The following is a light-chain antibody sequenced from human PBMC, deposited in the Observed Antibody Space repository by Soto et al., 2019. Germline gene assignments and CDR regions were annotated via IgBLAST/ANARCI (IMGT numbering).Light chain of an antibody. J-gene: IGKJ1*01. CDR1: QSITRW. Sequence: DIQMTQSPSTLSASVGDRVTITCRASQSITRWLAWYQQKPGKAPKVLIYEASSLESGVPSGFRGSGSGTTYTLTINGLESDDFAPDHCQQYNNYPATFGQGTNVEIK. CDR2: EAS. CDR3: QQYNNYPAT. V-gene: IGKV1-5*03.